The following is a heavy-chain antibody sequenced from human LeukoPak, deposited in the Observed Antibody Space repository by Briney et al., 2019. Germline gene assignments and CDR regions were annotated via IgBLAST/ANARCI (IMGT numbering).Heavy chain of an antibody. J-gene: IGHJ4*02. Sequence: NPGGSLRLSCTASGFTFSSYSMTWVRQAPGKGLEWVSSISSSSSYIYYADSVKGRFTISRDNAKNSLYLQMNSLTVEDTAVYYCARSQSSSLIDYWGQGTLVTVSS. V-gene: IGHV3-21*01. CDR1: GFTFSSYS. D-gene: IGHD6-13*01. CDR2: ISSSSSYI. CDR3: ARSQSSSLIDY.